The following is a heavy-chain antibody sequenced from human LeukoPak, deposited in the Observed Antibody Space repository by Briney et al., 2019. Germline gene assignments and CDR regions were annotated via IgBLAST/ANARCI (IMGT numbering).Heavy chain of an antibody. CDR2: INSDGSIA. D-gene: IGHD2-2*01. CDR3: AKRIVPGDTPEYFQH. J-gene: IGHJ1*01. CDR1: GFTFSSYW. V-gene: IGHV3-74*01. Sequence: PGGSLRLSCAASGFTFSSYWMHWVRQAPGMGLVWVSRINSDGSIASYADSVKGRFTISRDNAKNTLSLQMNSLRADDTAVYYCAKRIVPGDTPEYFQHWGQGTLVTVSS.